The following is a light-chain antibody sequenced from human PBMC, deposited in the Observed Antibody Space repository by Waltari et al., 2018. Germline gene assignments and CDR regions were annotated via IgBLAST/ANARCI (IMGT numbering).Light chain of an antibody. CDR3: NSFTSSSTVV. J-gene: IGLJ3*02. V-gene: IGLV2-14*03. Sequence: QSALTQPASVSGSPGQSITIPCTGTSRDVGGYNYVSWYQQHPGKAPKLMIYDVSNRPSGVSNRFSGSKSGNTASLTISGLQPEDEADYYCNSFTSSSTVVFGGGTKLTVL. CDR2: DVS. CDR1: SRDVGGYNY.